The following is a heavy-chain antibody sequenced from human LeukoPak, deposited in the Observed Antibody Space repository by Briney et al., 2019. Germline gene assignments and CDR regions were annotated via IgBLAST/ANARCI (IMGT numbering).Heavy chain of an antibody. CDR3: ARDPDGYRQGHHFDY. J-gene: IGHJ4*02. Sequence: GGSLRLSCAASGFTVSSNYMSWVRQAPGKGLAWASVIYSGGCTYYADSVKGRFTISRDNSKNTLYLQMNSLKAEDTAVYYCARDPDGYRQGHHFDYWGQGTLVTVSS. CDR1: GFTVSSNY. CDR2: IYSGGCT. V-gene: IGHV3-66*01. D-gene: IGHD5-18*01.